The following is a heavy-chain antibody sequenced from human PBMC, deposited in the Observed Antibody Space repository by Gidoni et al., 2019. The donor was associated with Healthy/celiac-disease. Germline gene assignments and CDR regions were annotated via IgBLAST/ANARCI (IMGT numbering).Heavy chain of an antibody. D-gene: IGHD6-13*01. CDR1: GFTFSSYA. CDR2: IRGSGGST. J-gene: IGHJ5*02. V-gene: IGHV3-23*01. Sequence: EVQLLESGGGLVQPGGSLRLSCAASGFTFSSYAMSWVRQAPGKGLEWVSAIRGSGGSTYCADSVKARFTISRDNSKNTLYLQMNSLRAEDTAVYYCTVYSSSWANWFDPWGQGTLVTVSS. CDR3: TVYSSSWANWFDP.